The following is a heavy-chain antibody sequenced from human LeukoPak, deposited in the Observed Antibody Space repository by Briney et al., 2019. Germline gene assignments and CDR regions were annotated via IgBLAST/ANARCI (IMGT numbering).Heavy chain of an antibody. CDR1: GFIFSPFA. D-gene: IGHD2-21*01. Sequence: GGSLRLSCTGSGFIFSPFALQWVRQAPGKGLEWVALISYTESNKWYADSVKGRFTISRDNSENTVYLQMSSLRLDDTAVYYCARHIPFDCWGQGTLVTVSS. J-gene: IGHJ4*02. CDR2: ISYTESNK. CDR3: ARHIPFDC. V-gene: IGHV3-30*04.